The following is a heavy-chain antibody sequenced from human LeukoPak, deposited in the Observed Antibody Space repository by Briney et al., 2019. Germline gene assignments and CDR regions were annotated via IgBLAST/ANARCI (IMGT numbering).Heavy chain of an antibody. Sequence: ASVKVSCKAPGYTFISYGISWVRQAPGQGLEWVGWIFTYNGDTKYEKKFQGRVTMTTDSSTNTVYLELRSLRSDDTAVYYCARGKEREPFDFWGQGTLVTASS. J-gene: IGHJ4*02. CDR3: ARGKEREPFDF. V-gene: IGHV1-18*01. CDR2: IFTYNGDT. D-gene: IGHD1-1*01. CDR1: GYTFISYG.